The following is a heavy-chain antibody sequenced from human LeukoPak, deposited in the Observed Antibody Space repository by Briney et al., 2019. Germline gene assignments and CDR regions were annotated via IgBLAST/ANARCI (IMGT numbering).Heavy chain of an antibody. J-gene: IGHJ6*03. V-gene: IGHV3-23*01. CDR1: EFTFSSYA. D-gene: IGHD6-19*01. CDR2: ISSGGAST. CDR3: AKDSSGWSHIYMDV. Sequence: GGSPRLSCAASEFTFSSYAMTWVRQAPGKGLEWVSGISSGGASTYYADSVKGRFSISRDNSKNTMYLQMNSLRAEDSAIYYCAKDSSGWSHIYMDVWGKGTTVTVSS.